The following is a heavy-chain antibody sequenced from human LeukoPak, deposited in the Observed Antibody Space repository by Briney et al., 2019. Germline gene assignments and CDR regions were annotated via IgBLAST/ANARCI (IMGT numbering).Heavy chain of an antibody. Sequence: NTGGSLRLSCEASGFSLSDYGMNWARQAPGKGLEWVSYITKISDKFYADSVKGRFTVSRDNDKNSVFLHMNSLRHEDTAVYYCSRGRYQLLGPNDGRGQGSLVTVSS. CDR2: ITKISDK. CDR3: SRGRYQLLGPNDG. CDR1: GFSLSDYG. D-gene: IGHD2-2*01. J-gene: IGHJ4*02. V-gene: IGHV3-69-1*01.